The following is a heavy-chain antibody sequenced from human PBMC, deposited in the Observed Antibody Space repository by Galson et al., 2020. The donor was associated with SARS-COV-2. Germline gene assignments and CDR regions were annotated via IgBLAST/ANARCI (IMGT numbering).Heavy chain of an antibody. CDR3: AGTTLNFDC. D-gene: IGHD1-1*01. Sequence: SETLSFTCTVSGDSISSFYWSWIRQSPGKGLEWIGYVHYTGSTNYSPSLASRVTMSVDTSKSLFSLRLTSVTAADTAVYYCAGTTLNFDCWGQGTLVTVSS. V-gene: IGHV4-59*08. CDR2: VHYTGST. J-gene: IGHJ4*02. CDR1: GDSISSFY.